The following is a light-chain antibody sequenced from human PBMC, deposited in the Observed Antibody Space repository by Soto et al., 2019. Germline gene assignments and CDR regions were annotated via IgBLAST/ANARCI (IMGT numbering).Light chain of an antibody. J-gene: IGKJ4*01. CDR1: QRVSSY. V-gene: IGKV3-11*01. CDR2: DAS. Sequence: EIVLTQSPATLSLSPGERATLSCRARQRVSSYLAWYQQKPGQAPRLLIYDASNRAPGIPARFSGSGSGTDFALTIASLEPEDFAVYYCQQRSKRLTFGGGSKVDIK. CDR3: QQRSKRLT.